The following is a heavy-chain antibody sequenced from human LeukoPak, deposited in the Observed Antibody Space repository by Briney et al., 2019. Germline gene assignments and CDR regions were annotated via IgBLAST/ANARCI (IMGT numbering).Heavy chain of an antibody. Sequence: ASVKVSCKASGYTFTSYGINWVRQAPGQGLEWMGWISAYNGNTNYAQKLQGRVTMTTDTSTSTAYMELRSLRSDDTAVYYCAREYCSSTSCDAFDIWGQGTMVTVSS. CDR2: ISAYNGNT. CDR1: GYTFTSYG. D-gene: IGHD2-2*01. J-gene: IGHJ3*02. V-gene: IGHV1-18*01. CDR3: AREYCSSTSCDAFDI.